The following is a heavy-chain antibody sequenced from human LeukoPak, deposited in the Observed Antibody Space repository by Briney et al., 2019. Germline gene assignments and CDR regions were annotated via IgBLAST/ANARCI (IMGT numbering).Heavy chain of an antibody. J-gene: IGHJ5*02. Sequence: ASVKVSCKASGYTFTSYGISWVRQAPGQGLEWMGWISAYNGNTNYAQKLQGRVTMTTDTSTSTAYMELSSLRSEDTAVYYCAREEEWELFASWFDPWGQGTLVTVSS. D-gene: IGHD1-26*01. V-gene: IGHV1-18*01. CDR1: GYTFTSYG. CDR3: AREEEWELFASWFDP. CDR2: ISAYNGNT.